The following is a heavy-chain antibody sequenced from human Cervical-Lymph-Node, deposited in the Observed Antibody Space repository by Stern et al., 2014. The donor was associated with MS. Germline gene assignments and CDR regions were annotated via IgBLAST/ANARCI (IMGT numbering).Heavy chain of an antibody. V-gene: IGHV3-48*02. J-gene: IGHJ4*02. CDR1: GFTFSDYS. CDR3: AKGYSSSWYAPDY. D-gene: IGHD6-13*01. CDR2: IGSSGAT. Sequence: EVHLVESGGGLIQPGGSLRLSCAASGFTFSDYSMTWVRQAPGKGLEWVSYIGSSGATNYADSVKGRFTISRDNAKKSVYLQMDTLRDEDTAVYYCAKGYSSSWYAPDYWGQGTLLTVSS.